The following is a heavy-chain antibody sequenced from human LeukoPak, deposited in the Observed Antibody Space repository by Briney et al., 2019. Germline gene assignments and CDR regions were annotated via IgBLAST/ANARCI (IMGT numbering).Heavy chain of an antibody. Sequence: GASVKVSCKASGGTFSSYAISWVRQAPGQGLEWMGGIIPIFGTANYAQKFQGRVTITRDTSASTAYMELSSLRSEDTAVYYCARVGATQLGFDYWGQGTLVTVSS. J-gene: IGHJ4*02. CDR3: ARVGATQLGFDY. CDR1: GGTFSSYA. V-gene: IGHV1-69*05. D-gene: IGHD1-26*01. CDR2: IIPIFGTA.